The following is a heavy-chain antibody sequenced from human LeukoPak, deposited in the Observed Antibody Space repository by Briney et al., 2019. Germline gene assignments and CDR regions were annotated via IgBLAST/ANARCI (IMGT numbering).Heavy chain of an antibody. J-gene: IGHJ4*02. CDR1: GFTFSSYS. CDR2: ISSSSSYI. D-gene: IGHD5-12*01. Sequence: GGSLRLSCAAPGFTFSSYSMNWVRQAPGKGLEWVSSISSSSSYIYYADSVKGRFTISRDNAKNSLYLQMNSLRAEDTAVYYCARGYSGYDSPSYFDYWGQGTLVTVSS. V-gene: IGHV3-21*04. CDR3: ARGYSGYDSPSYFDY.